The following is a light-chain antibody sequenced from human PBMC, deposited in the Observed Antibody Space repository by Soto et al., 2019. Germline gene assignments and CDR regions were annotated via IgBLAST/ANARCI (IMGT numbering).Light chain of an antibody. CDR3: QQSYSTPWT. V-gene: IGKV1-39*01. Sequence: DIQMTQSPSSLSASVGDRVTITCRASQSISKDLNWYQQKPGEAPMLLIYDASTLQGGVPSRFSGAVSGTDFTLTISNLQPEDFATYFCQQSYSTPWTFGLGTKGDIK. CDR2: DAS. CDR1: QSISKD. J-gene: IGKJ1*01.